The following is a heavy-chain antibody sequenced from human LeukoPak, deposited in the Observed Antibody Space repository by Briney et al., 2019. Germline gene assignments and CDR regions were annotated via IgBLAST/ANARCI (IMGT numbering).Heavy chain of an antibody. CDR1: GFTFSSYA. Sequence: GGSLRLSCAASGFTFSSYAMSWVRQAPGKGLEWVSAISGSGGSTYYADSVKGRFTISRDNSKNTLYLQMDSLRAEDTAVYYCATVGYSSWYTFDYWGQGTLVTVSS. V-gene: IGHV3-23*01. J-gene: IGHJ4*02. D-gene: IGHD6-13*01. CDR3: ATVGYSSWYTFDY. CDR2: ISGSGGST.